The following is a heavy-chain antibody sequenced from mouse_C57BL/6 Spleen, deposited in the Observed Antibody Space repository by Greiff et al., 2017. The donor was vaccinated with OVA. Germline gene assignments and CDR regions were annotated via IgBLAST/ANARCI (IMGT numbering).Heavy chain of an antibody. CDR1: GYSFTGYY. Sequence: VQLQQSGPELVKPGASVKISCKASGYSFTGYYMNWVKQSPEKSLEWIGEINPSTGGTTYNQKFKAKATLTVDKSSSTAYMQLKSLTSEDSAVYYCGYGISDFDVWGTGTTVTVSS. CDR3: GYGISDFDV. CDR2: INPSTGGT. V-gene: IGHV1-42*01. J-gene: IGHJ1*03. D-gene: IGHD1-1*01.